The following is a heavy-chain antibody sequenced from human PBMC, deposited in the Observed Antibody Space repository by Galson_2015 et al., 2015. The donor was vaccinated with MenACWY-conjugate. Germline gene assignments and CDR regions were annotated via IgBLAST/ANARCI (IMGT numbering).Heavy chain of an antibody. J-gene: IGHJ4*02. Sequence: SLRLSCAASGFTFSSYTMNWVRQALGMGLEWVSSITSSSSYIYFADSVKGRFTISRDNAKNSLYLQMNSLRAEDTAVYYCARDLEVGATGEFGYWGQGTLVTVSS. D-gene: IGHD4/OR15-4a*01. CDR2: ITSSSSYI. CDR3: ARDLEVGATGEFGY. CDR1: GFTFSSYT. V-gene: IGHV3-21*01.